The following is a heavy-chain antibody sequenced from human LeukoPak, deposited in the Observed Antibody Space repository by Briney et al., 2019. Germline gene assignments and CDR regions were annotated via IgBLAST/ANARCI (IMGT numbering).Heavy chain of an antibody. CDR2: INPSGGST. V-gene: IGHV1-46*03. D-gene: IGHD3-3*01. Sequence: ASVKVSCKASGYTFTSYYMHWVRQAPGQGLEWMGIINPSGGSTSYAQKLQGRVTMTRDTSTSTVYMELSSLRSEDTAVYYCARDQGSGYTPLYYSDYWGQGTLVTVSS. CDR3: ARDQGSGYTPLYYSDY. J-gene: IGHJ4*02. CDR1: GYTFTSYY.